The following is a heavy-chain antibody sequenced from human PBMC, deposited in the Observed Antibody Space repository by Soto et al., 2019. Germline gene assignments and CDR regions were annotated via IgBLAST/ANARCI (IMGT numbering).Heavy chain of an antibody. D-gene: IGHD6-6*01. CDR3: AKDGEYSSSSGDFDY. CDR2: ISWNSGSI. J-gene: IGHJ4*02. V-gene: IGHV3-9*01. CDR1: GFTFDDYA. Sequence: PGWSLRLSCAASGFTFDDYAMHRVRQAPGKGLEWVSGISWNSGSIGYADSVKGRFTISRDNAKNSLYMQMNSLRAEDTALYYCAKDGEYSSSSGDFDYWGQGTLVTVSS.